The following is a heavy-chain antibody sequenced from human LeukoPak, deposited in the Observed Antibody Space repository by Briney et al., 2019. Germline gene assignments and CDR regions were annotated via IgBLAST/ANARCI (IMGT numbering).Heavy chain of an antibody. V-gene: IGHV3-74*01. J-gene: IGHJ5*02. D-gene: IGHD3-10*01. Sequence: GGSLRLSCAASGFTFSSYWMHWVRQAPGKGLVWVSRIKSDGNTNYADSVKGRFTISRDNAKNTLYLQMNSLRAEDTAVYYCARGFGANTGGWFDPWGQGTLVTVSS. CDR3: ARGFGANTGGWFDP. CDR2: IKSDGNT. CDR1: GFTFSSYW.